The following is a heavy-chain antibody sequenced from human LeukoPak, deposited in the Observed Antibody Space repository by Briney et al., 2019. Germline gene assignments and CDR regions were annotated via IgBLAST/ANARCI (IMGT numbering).Heavy chain of an antibody. Sequence: GGSLRLSCVASGFTFSHYSMNWVRQAPGKGLEWVSSIRFTGSHIYYADSVKGRFTISRDNSKNTLYLQMNSLRAEDTAVYYCARGRGYNSGYPFDYWGQGTLVTVSS. CDR1: GFTFSHYS. V-gene: IGHV3-21*01. CDR2: IRFTGSHI. J-gene: IGHJ4*02. CDR3: ARGRGYNSGYPFDY. D-gene: IGHD5-18*01.